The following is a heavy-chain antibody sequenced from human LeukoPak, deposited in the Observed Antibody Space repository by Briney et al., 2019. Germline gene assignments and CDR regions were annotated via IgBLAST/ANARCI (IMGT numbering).Heavy chain of an antibody. Sequence: PGGSLRLSCAASGFTFSNYWMHWVRQVPGRGLVCVSRINNDGSSTTYADSVKGRFTISRDNAKNSLFLQMNSLRAEDTAVYYCARDLWELLLSGTGDAFDIWGQGTMVTVSS. V-gene: IGHV3-74*01. J-gene: IGHJ3*02. CDR3: ARDLWELLLSGTGDAFDI. CDR1: GFTFSNYW. CDR2: INNDGSST. D-gene: IGHD1-26*01.